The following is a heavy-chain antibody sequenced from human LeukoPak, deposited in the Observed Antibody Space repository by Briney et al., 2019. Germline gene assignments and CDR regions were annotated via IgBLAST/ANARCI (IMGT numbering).Heavy chain of an antibody. CDR3: AKETASGYGAFDI. D-gene: IGHD3-22*01. CDR1: GFPFSNYA. CDR2: ISGSGGST. J-gene: IGHJ3*02. Sequence: PGGSLRLSGEASGFPFSNYALSWVRRAQGKGRKWGSGISGSGGSTHYADSVKGRFTISRDNSKNTLYLQMNSLKAEDTAVYYCAKETASGYGAFDIWGQGTMVTVSS. V-gene: IGHV3-23*01.